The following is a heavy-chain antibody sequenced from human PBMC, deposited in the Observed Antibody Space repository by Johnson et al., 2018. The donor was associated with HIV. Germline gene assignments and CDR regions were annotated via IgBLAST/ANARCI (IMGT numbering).Heavy chain of an antibody. D-gene: IGHD3-22*01. CDR3: SSGLLPLYYDSSGYPNPEDDAFDI. V-gene: IGHV3-11*04. CDR1: GFTFSNYY. CDR2: ISGSVSTI. Sequence: QVQLVESGGGVVQPGGSLRLSCAASGFTFSNYYMSWIRQAPGKGLQWVSYISGSVSTIYYADSVKGRFTISRDNAKNSLYLQMNSLRAEETAGYYCSSGLLPLYYDSSGYPNPEDDAFDICGQGPMVTVSS. J-gene: IGHJ3*02.